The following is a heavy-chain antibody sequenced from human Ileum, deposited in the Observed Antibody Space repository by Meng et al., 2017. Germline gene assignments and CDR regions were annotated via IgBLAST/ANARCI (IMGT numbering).Heavy chain of an antibody. V-gene: IGHV7-4-1*02. J-gene: IGHJ4*02. CDR1: GYTFTSYA. D-gene: IGHD3-22*01. CDR2: INMHTGIP. Sequence: ASVKVSCKGSGYTFTSYAINWLRQAPGQGPEWMGWINMHTGIPTYAQGFTGRFVFSLDTSVSTAYVQISSLKIEDTAMYYCARDNYDTASRFDYWGQGTLVTVSS. CDR3: ARDNYDTASRFDY.